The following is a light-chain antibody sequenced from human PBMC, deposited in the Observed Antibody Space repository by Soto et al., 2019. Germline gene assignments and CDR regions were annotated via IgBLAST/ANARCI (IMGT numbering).Light chain of an antibody. V-gene: IGKV2D-29*01. CDR2: EVS. CDR3: LQSLQFPLT. J-gene: IGKJ4*01. CDR1: QTLLHSNGKSY. Sequence: DIVMTQTPLSLSVTPEQSASISCKSSQTLLHSNGKSYLYWYLQKAGQPPQLLIYEVSNRFSGVPDRFSGSGSGTDFTLNISRVEAEDVGVYYCLQSLQFPLTFGGGTKVEIK.